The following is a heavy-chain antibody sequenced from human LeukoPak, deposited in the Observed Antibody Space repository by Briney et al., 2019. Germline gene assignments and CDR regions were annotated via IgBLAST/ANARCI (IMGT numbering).Heavy chain of an antibody. CDR3: ATVVPANI. V-gene: IGHV3-21*01. J-gene: IGHJ4*02. CDR2: IGSSGLPI. Sequence: PGGSLRLSCVASGFNFNTYTMNWVRQAPGKGLEWVSSIGSSGLPIFYADSVKGRFTISRDNVKKSLDLQMDSLRVEDTAVYYCATVVPANIWGQGTLVIVSS. D-gene: IGHD2-2*01. CDR1: GFNFNTYT.